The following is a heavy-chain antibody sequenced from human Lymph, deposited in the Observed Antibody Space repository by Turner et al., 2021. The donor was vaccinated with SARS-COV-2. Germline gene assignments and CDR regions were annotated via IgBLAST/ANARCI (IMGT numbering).Heavy chain of an antibody. CDR3: ARDSSGSGTLDY. CDR1: GFTFNNYP. J-gene: IGHJ4*02. CDR2: ISYDGSNK. V-gene: IGHV3-30-3*01. Sequence: QVQLVESGGGVVQPGRSLRLSCAASGFTFNNYPMHWVRQAPGKGLEWVAVISYDGSNKYCADSVKGRFTISRDNSKNTLYLQMNSLRAEDTAVYYCARDSSGSGTLDYWGQGTLVTVSS. D-gene: IGHD3-10*01.